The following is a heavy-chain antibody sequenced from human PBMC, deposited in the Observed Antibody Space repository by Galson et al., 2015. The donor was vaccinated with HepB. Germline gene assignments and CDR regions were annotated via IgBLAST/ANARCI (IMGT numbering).Heavy chain of an antibody. CDR1: GFTFSTSD. V-gene: IGHV3-13*04. Sequence: SLRLSCAASGFTFSTSDFHWVRQAAGKDLEWVSAIGITSDTHYPDSVKGRFTISRENGRRSVDLQMNGLRAGDTAIYYCARAAPGFTASHHLDHWGQGILVTVSS. D-gene: IGHD2-2*01. J-gene: IGHJ4*02. CDR2: IGITSDT. CDR3: ARAAPGFTASHHLDH.